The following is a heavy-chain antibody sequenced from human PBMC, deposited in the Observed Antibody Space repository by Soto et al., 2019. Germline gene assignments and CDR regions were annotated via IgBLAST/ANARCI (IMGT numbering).Heavy chain of an antibody. CDR3: ARDSVSGTTPSYSDL. J-gene: IGHJ2*01. Sequence: QVQLVQSGAEVKKPGSSVKVSCKASGGTFSSYTISWVRQAPGQGLEWMGRIIPILGIANYAQKFQGRVTIDADKSTSTAYMELSSLRSEDTAVYYCARDSVSGTTPSYSDLWGRGTLVTVSS. CDR2: IIPILGIA. V-gene: IGHV1-69*08. D-gene: IGHD1-7*01. CDR1: GGTFSSYT.